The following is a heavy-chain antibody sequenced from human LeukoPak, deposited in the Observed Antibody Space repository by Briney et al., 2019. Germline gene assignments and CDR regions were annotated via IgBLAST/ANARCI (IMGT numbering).Heavy chain of an antibody. V-gene: IGHV4-59*08. J-gene: IGHJ4*02. Sequence: SETLSLACTVSGDSISSYYWSWIRQPPGMGLEWIGYIYYSGSTNYNPSLKSRVTISVDTSKNQFSLKLSSVTAADTAVYYCARQSGYSSSFDYWGQGTLVTVSS. CDR3: ARQSGYSSSFDY. D-gene: IGHD6-6*01. CDR2: IYYSGST. CDR1: GDSISSYY.